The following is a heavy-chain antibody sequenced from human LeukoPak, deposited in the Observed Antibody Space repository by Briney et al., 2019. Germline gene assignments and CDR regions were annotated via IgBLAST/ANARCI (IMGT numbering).Heavy chain of an antibody. D-gene: IGHD6-19*01. CDR1: GGSISSSSYY. J-gene: IGHJ5*02. CDR2: IYYSGST. V-gene: IGHV4-39*07. Sequence: SETLSLTCTVSGGSISSSSYYWCWIRQPPGKGLEWIGSIYYSGSTYYNPSLKSRVTISVDTSKNQFSLKLSSVTAADTAVYYCARGVAVAGRVLWFDPWGQGTLVTVSS. CDR3: ARGVAVAGRVLWFDP.